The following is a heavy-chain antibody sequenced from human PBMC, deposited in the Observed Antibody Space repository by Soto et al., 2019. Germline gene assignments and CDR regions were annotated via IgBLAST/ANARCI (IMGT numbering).Heavy chain of an antibody. Sequence: GGSLRLSCAASGFTFSSYAMSWVRQAPGKGLEWVSAISGSGGSTYYADSVKGRFTISRDNSKNTLYLQMNSLRAEDTAVDYCAKEPPYYDILTGYYDYWGQGTLVTVSS. CDR1: GFTFSSYA. J-gene: IGHJ4*02. V-gene: IGHV3-23*01. CDR2: ISGSGGST. D-gene: IGHD3-9*01. CDR3: AKEPPYYDILTGYYDY.